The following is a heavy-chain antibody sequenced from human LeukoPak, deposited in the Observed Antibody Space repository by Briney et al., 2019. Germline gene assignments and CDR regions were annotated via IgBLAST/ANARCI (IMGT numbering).Heavy chain of an antibody. CDR3: ARDICSSTSCIYGMDV. V-gene: IGHV3-48*02. J-gene: IGHJ6*02. D-gene: IGHD2-2*01. Sequence: PGGSLRLSCAASGFTFSSYEMNWVRQAPGKGLEWVSYISSSSSTKYYADSVKGRLTISRDNAKNSMYLQMNSLRDEDTAVYYCARDICSSTSCIYGMDVWGQGTTVTVSS. CDR2: ISSSSSTK. CDR1: GFTFSSYE.